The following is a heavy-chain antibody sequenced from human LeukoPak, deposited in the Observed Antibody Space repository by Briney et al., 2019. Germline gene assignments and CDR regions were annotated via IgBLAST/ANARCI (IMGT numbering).Heavy chain of an antibody. J-gene: IGHJ4*02. CDR2: ISWNSGSI. CDR3: AKDIGLLVVGATPIFDY. V-gene: IGHV3-9*01. Sequence: GRSLRLSCAASGFTFDDYAMHWVRQAPGKGLEWVSGISWNSGSIGYADSVKGRFTISRDNAKNSLYLQMNSLRAEDTALYYCAKDIGLLVVGATPIFDYWGQGTLVTVSS. D-gene: IGHD1-26*01. CDR1: GFTFDDYA.